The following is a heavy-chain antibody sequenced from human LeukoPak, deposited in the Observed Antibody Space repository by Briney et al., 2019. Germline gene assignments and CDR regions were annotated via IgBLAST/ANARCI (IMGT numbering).Heavy chain of an antibody. D-gene: IGHD3-3*01. Sequence: GGSLRLSCAASGFTFDDYAMHWVRQAPGKGLEWVSLISGDGGSTYYADSVKGRFTISRDNSKNSLYLQMNSLRTGDTALYYCAKDNYDFWSPRYYYYMDVWGKGTTVTVSS. J-gene: IGHJ6*03. CDR1: GFTFDDYA. CDR3: AKDNYDFWSPRYYYYMDV. CDR2: ISGDGGST. V-gene: IGHV3-43*02.